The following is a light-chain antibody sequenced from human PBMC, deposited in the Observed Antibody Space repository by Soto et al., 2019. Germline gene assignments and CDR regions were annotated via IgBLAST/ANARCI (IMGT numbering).Light chain of an antibody. CDR1: QSISSD. V-gene: IGKV3-15*01. CDR2: GAS. J-gene: IGKJ4*01. Sequence: EIVMTQSPATLSVSPGERAILSCRASQSISSDVAWYQQKPGQAPRLLIYGASTTATGIPARFSGSGSGTEFTLTISSLQSEDFAVYNCQQRSNWPLTFGGGTKVDIK. CDR3: QQRSNWPLT.